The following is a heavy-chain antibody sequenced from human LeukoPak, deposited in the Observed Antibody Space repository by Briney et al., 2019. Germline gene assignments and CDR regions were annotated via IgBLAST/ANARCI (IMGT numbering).Heavy chain of an antibody. CDR3: ARDHVVVPAAMSLDDDY. CDR2: IIPILGIA. J-gene: IGHJ4*02. V-gene: IGHV1-69*04. Sequence: GASVKVSCKASGGTFSSYAISWVRQAPGQGLEWMGRIIPILGIANYAQKFQGRVTITADKSTSTAYMELSSLRSEDTAVYYCARDHVVVPAAMSLDDDYWGQGTLVTVSS. D-gene: IGHD2-2*01. CDR1: GGTFSSYA.